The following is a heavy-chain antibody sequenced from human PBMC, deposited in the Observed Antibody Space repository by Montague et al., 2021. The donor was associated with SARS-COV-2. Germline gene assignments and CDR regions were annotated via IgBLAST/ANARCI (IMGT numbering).Heavy chain of an antibody. Sequence: TLSLTCSVSGDSIGSGGFYCTWIRHLPGKGLEWLGNIYHSGSTYFNPSLKSRLTMSVDTSKQHFPLNLTSVTAADTAVYYCARGGFYDCAATSCTTTDAFDIWGQGTMVTVSS. D-gene: IGHD2-2*01. CDR2: IYHSGST. CDR3: ARGGFYDCAATSCTTTDAFDI. J-gene: IGHJ3*02. V-gene: IGHV4-31*03. CDR1: GDSIGSGGFY.